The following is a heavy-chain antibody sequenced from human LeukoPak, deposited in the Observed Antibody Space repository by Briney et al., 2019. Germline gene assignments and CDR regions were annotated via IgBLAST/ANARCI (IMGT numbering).Heavy chain of an antibody. CDR3: ARHRKYYYGSGSYFDY. CDR1: GGSISSCY. J-gene: IGHJ4*02. D-gene: IGHD3-10*01. Sequence: PSETLSLTCTVSGGSISSCYWSWIRQPPGKGLEWIGYIYYSGSTNYNPSLKSRVTISVDTSKNQFSLKLSSVTAADTAVYYCARHRKYYYGSGSYFDYWGQGTLVTVSS. CDR2: IYYSGST. V-gene: IGHV4-59*08.